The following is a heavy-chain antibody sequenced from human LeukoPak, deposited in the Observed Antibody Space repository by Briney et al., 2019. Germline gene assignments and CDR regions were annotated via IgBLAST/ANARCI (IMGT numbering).Heavy chain of an antibody. J-gene: IGHJ4*02. CDR2: IIPIFGTA. V-gene: IGHV1-69*13. Sequence: SVKVSCKASGGTFSSYAISWVRQAPGQGLEWMGGIIPIFGTANYAQKFQGRVTIIADESTSTAYMELSSLRSEDTAVYYCARVPVHYYDSSGYYDYWGQGTLVTVSS. D-gene: IGHD3-22*01. CDR1: GGTFSSYA. CDR3: ARVPVHYYDSSGYYDY.